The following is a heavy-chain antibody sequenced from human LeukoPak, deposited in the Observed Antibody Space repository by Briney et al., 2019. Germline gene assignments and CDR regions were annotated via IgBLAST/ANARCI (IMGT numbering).Heavy chain of an antibody. CDR1: GGSIRYYY. D-gene: IGHD2-2*01. Sequence: PSETLSLTCTVSGGSIRYYYWSWLRQPPGKEREWIGYIYYSGRTNYNPSLKSRVTISVDTSKNQFSLKLSSVTAADTAVYYCARVTCSSTSCPRKDAFDIWGQGTMVTVSS. J-gene: IGHJ3*02. CDR3: ARVTCSSTSCPRKDAFDI. V-gene: IGHV4-59*01. CDR2: IYYSGRT.